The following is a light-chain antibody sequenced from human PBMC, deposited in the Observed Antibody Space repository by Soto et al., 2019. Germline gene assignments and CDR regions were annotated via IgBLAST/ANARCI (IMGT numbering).Light chain of an antibody. CDR2: GAS. J-gene: IGKJ1*01. V-gene: IGKV3-15*01. Sequence: EVVFTQSPATLSLAPVERATLACRASQFLSSYLAWYQQKPGQAPRLLIYGASTRATGIPARFSGSGSGTEFTLTISSLQSEDFAVYYCQQYNNWPRTFGQGTKVDIK. CDR3: QQYNNWPRT. CDR1: QFLSSY.